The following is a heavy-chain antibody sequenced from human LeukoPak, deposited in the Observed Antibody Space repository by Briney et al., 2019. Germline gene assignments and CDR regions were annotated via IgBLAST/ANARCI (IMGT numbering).Heavy chain of an antibody. Sequence: GGSLRLSCAASGFTFSSYWMSWVRQAPGKGLEWVANIKQDGSEKYYVDSVKGRFTISRDNAKNSLYLQMNSLRAEDTAVYYCARTTSEYDYVWGSYRPYSFDYWGQGTLVTVSS. J-gene: IGHJ4*02. D-gene: IGHD3-16*02. CDR1: GFTFSSYW. V-gene: IGHV3-7*01. CDR3: ARTTSEYDYVWGSYRPYSFDY. CDR2: IKQDGSEK.